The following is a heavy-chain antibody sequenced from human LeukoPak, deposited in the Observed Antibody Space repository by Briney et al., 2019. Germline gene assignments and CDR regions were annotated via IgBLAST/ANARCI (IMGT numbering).Heavy chain of an antibody. J-gene: IGHJ3*02. V-gene: IGHV3-30*18. D-gene: IGHD6-13*01. CDR1: GFTFTNYA. CDR2: ILYDGSRK. Sequence: GGSLRLSCAASGFTFTNYAMHWVRQAPGKGLEWVANILYDGSRKNYADSVKGRSSVYRDNSNYSLYLQMNSLRIEDTAVYYCANFEGSSQAFHIWGQGTLVTVSS. CDR3: ANFEGSSQAFHI.